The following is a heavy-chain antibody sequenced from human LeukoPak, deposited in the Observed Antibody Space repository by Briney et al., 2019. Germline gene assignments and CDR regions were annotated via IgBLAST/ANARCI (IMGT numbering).Heavy chain of an antibody. CDR3: ARLALRYYYGSGSYYFDY. Sequence: GGSLRLSCAASGFTFSSYGMHWVRQAPGKGLEWVAFIRYDGSNKYYADSVKGRFTISRDNAKNSLYLQMNSLRAEDTAVYYCARLALRYYYGSGSYYFDYWGQGTLVTVSS. D-gene: IGHD3-10*01. CDR1: GFTFSSYG. CDR2: IRYDGSNK. V-gene: IGHV3-30*02. J-gene: IGHJ4*02.